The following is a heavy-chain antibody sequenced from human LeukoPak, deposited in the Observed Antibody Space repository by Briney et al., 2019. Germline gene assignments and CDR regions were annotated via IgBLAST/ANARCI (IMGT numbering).Heavy chain of an antibody. J-gene: IGHJ5*02. D-gene: IGHD6-6*01. CDR3: ARDLSIAARSDWFDP. V-gene: IGHV3-23*01. CDR1: GFTFSSYA. Sequence: GGSLRLSCAASGFTFSSYAMSWVRQAPGKGLEWVSVISSSGGSTYYADSVKGRFTISRDNSKNTLYLQMNSLRAEDTAVYYCARDLSIAARSDWFDPWGQGTLVTVSS. CDR2: ISSSGGST.